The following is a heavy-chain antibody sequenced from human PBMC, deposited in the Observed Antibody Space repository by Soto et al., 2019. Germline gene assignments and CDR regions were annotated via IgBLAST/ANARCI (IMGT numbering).Heavy chain of an antibody. CDR1: GGLISKYY. CDR2: FYYSVRT. CDR3: AREGASSYASRHFDN. J-gene: IGHJ4*02. D-gene: IGHD3-16*01. Sequence: TSEPLSLTCPVSGGLISKYYWSSIRPPPGQGLERIGYFYYSVRTNYNPSLKSRVTISVDTSKNHFSLKLNSVTPARTAAYYCAREGASSYASRHFDNWGPGTLVTGS. V-gene: IGHV4-59*12.